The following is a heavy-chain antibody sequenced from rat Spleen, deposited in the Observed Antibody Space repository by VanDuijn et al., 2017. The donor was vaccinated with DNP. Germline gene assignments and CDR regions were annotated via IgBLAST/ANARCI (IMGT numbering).Heavy chain of an antibody. J-gene: IGHJ2*01. CDR1: GFTFRDYY. CDR2: ISYDGGRN. D-gene: IGHD1-4*01. CDR3: ARHVLPLRVWDY. V-gene: IGHV5-22*01. Sequence: EVQLVESGGGLVQPGRSLKLSCAASGFTFRDYYMAWVRQVPTKGLEWVAYISYDGGRNYNGESVKGRFTISRDNAKSTLYLQMNSLRSEDMATYYCARHVLPLRVWDYWGQGVMVTVSS.